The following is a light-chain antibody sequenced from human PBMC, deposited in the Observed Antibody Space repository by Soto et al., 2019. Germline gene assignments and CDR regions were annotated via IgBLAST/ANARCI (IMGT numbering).Light chain of an antibody. CDR1: QSVSSSY. Sequence: EIVLTQSPGTLSLSPGERATLSCRASQSVSSSYLAWYQQKPGQAPRLLIYGASSRATGIPDRFSGSGSGTDFTLTIRRLEPADFAVYSCQQYGISPVTFGQGTKVEIK. CDR3: QQYGISPVT. V-gene: IGKV3-20*01. CDR2: GAS. J-gene: IGKJ1*01.